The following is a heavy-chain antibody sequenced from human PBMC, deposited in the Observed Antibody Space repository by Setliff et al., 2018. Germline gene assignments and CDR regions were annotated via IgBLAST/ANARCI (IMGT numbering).Heavy chain of an antibody. V-gene: IGHV3-74*01. CDR1: GFTFSSRW. Sequence: GGSLRLSCAASGFTFSSRWMHWVRQVPGKGLAWVSQINPDATTTYYADSVKGRFTISRDNAKTTPYLQMNSLRVEDTAVYFCARDPRDGSSSPMADNWGQGTLVTVSS. D-gene: IGHD3-10*01. CDR2: INPDATTT. CDR3: ARDPRDGSSSPMADN. J-gene: IGHJ4*02.